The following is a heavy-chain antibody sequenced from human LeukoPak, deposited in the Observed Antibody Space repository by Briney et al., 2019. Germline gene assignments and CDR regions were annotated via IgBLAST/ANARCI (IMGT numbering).Heavy chain of an antibody. CDR2: ISYDGSNK. D-gene: IGHD2-15*01. J-gene: IGHJ3*02. Sequence: PGGSLRLSCAASGFTFSSYAMHWVRQAPGKGLEWVAVISYDGSNKYYADSVKGRFTISRDDSKNTLYLQMNSLRAEDTAVYYCARVVVSDAFYIWGQGTRVTVS. V-gene: IGHV3-30*04. CDR3: ARVVVSDAFYI. CDR1: GFTFSSYA.